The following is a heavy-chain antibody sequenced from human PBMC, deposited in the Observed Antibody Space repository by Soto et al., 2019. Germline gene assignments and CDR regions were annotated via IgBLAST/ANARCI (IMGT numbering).Heavy chain of an antibody. CDR2: INPNSGGT. J-gene: IGHJ4*02. Sequence: QVQLVQSGAEVKKPGASVKVSCKASGYTFTGYYMHWVRQAPGQGLEWMGWINPNSGGTNYAQKCQGRVTMTRDTSISPAYMELSRLRSDDTAVYYCARVRQQLVRFDYWGQGTLVTVST. D-gene: IGHD6-13*01. CDR1: GYTFTGYY. CDR3: ARVRQQLVRFDY. V-gene: IGHV1-2*02.